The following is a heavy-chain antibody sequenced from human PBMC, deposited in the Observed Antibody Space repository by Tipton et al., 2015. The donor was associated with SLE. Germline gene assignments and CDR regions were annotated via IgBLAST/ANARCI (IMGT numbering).Heavy chain of an antibody. CDR3: ARNLAWDV. J-gene: IGHJ6*02. V-gene: IGHV4-59*01. CDR2: VSYTGST. CDR1: GGSISSYS. D-gene: IGHD3-3*02. Sequence: TLSLTCTVSGGSISSYSWSWIRQPPGKGLEWIGYVSYTGSTNYNPSLKSRVTISLGTSKNQFSLKLSSVTAADTAVYYCARNLAWDVWGQGTTVTVSS.